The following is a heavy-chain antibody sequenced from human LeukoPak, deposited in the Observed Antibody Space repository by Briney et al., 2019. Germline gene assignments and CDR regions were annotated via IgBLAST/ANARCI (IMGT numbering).Heavy chain of an antibody. Sequence: PSETLSLTCAVYGGSFSGYYWSWIRQPPGKGLEWIGEINHSGSTNYNPSLKSRVTISVDTSKNQFSLKLSSVTAADTAVYYCARDELRPHYYDSSGYSGFTYWGQGTLVTVSS. CDR3: ARDELRPHYYDSSGYSGFTY. D-gene: IGHD3-22*01. CDR2: INHSGST. CDR1: GGSFSGYY. V-gene: IGHV4-34*01. J-gene: IGHJ4*02.